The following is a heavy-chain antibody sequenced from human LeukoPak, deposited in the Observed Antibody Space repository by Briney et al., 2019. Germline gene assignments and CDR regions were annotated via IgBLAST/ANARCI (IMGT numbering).Heavy chain of an antibody. D-gene: IGHD2-21*01. CDR1: GGSISSSSYY. Sequence: KSSETLSLTCTVSGGSISSSSYYWGWIRQPPGKGLEWIGSIYYSGSTYYNPSLKSRVTISVDTSKNQFSLKLSSVTAADTAVYYCARDLVVGALHAFDIWGQGTMVTVSS. CDR2: IYYSGST. V-gene: IGHV4-39*07. CDR3: ARDLVVGALHAFDI. J-gene: IGHJ3*02.